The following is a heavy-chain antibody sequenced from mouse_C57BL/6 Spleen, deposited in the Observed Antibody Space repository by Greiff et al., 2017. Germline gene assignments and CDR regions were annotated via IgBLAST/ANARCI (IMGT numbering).Heavy chain of an antibody. CDR2: INPSNGGT. Sequence: QVQLKQPGTELVKPGASVKLSCKASGYTFTSYWMHWVKQRPGQGLEWIGNINPSNGGTNYNEKFKSKATLTVDKSSSTAYMQLSSLTSEDSAVYYGARDYYGSSHYYAMDYWGQGTSVTVSS. CDR3: ARDYYGSSHYYAMDY. CDR1: GYTFTSYW. D-gene: IGHD1-1*01. J-gene: IGHJ4*01. V-gene: IGHV1-53*01.